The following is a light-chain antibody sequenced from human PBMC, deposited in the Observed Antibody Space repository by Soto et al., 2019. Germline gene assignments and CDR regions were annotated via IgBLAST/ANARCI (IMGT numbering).Light chain of an antibody. CDR3: QHYCSSPT. CDR2: GAT. J-gene: IGKJ1*01. V-gene: IGKV3-20*01. CDR1: ESVGGNY. Sequence: IVLTQSPDTLSVSPGERATLSCRASESVGGNYVSWYQQQPGHAPRLILYGATSRATGITAWFSGSGSGTNFTLTIRRLEPDDFAVYHCQHYCSSPTFGQGTKVDIK.